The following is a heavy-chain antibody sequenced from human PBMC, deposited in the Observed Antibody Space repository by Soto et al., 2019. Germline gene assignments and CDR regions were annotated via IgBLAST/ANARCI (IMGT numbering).Heavy chain of an antibody. D-gene: IGHD2-15*01. CDR3: ARGYCSGGSCYHNYYYYYGIDV. CDR2: MNPNSGNT. V-gene: IGHV1-8*01. CDR1: GYTFTSYD. Sequence: QVQLVQSGAEVKKPGASVKVSCKASGYTFTSYDINWVRQATGQGLEWMGWMNPNSGNTGYAQKFQGRVTMTRNTSISTAYMELSSLRSEDTAVYYCARGYCSGGSCYHNYYYYYGIDVWGQGTTVTVSS. J-gene: IGHJ6*02.